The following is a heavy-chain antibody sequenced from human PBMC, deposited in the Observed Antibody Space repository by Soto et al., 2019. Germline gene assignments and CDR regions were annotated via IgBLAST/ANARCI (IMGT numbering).Heavy chain of an antibody. J-gene: IGHJ4*02. V-gene: IGHV3-48*01. CDR3: ARAPAPDIVVVPAAPDY. Sequence: GGSLRLSCAASGFTFSSYSMNWVRQAPGKGLEWVSYISSSSSTIYYADSVKGRFTISRDNAKNSLYLQMNSLRAEDTAVYYCARAPAPDIVVVPAAPDYWGQGTLVTVSS. D-gene: IGHD2-2*01. CDR2: ISSSSSTI. CDR1: GFTFSSYS.